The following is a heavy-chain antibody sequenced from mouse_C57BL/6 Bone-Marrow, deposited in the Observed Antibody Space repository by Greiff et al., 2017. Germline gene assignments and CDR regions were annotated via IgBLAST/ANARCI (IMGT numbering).Heavy chain of an antibody. CDR1: GYTFTSYW. CDR3: ARRFYDGYYDYFDY. Sequence: QVQLQQPGAELVMPGASVKLSCKASGYTFTSYWMHWVKQRPGQGLEWIGEIDPSDSYTNYNQKFKGKSTLTVDKYSITAYMQLSSLTSEDSAVYYCARRFYDGYYDYFDYWGQGTTLTVSS. J-gene: IGHJ2*01. D-gene: IGHD2-3*01. CDR2: IDPSDSYT. V-gene: IGHV1-69*01.